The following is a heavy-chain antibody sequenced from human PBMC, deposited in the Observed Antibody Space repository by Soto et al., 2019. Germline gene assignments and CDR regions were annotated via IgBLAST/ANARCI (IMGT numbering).Heavy chain of an antibody. CDR2: IIPILDVA. CDR1: GGKFTSNT. CDR3: ARERITPLFY. D-gene: IGHD1-20*01. J-gene: IGHJ4*02. V-gene: IGHV1-69*04. Sequence: QVQLVQSGAEVKKPGSSVKVSCKASGGKFTSNTFSWVRQAPGQGLEWMGRIIPILDVAHYAQKFQGRVTLTADKSTNTTYMELSSLTSGDTAIYYCARERITPLFYWGQRPLVIVSS.